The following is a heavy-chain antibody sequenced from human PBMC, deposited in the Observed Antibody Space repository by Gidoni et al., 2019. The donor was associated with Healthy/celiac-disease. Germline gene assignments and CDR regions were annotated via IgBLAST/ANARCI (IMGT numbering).Heavy chain of an antibody. CDR1: GFTFSSHW. V-gene: IGHV3-74*01. Sequence: VQLVESGGGLVQPGGSLRLSCAASGFTFSSHWMHWVRQAPGKGLVWVSRINSDGSSTSYADSVKGRFTISRDNAKNTLYLQMNSLSAEDTAVYYCAREDRNYGMDVWGQGTTVTVSS. D-gene: IGHD2-15*01. J-gene: IGHJ6*02. CDR2: INSDGSST. CDR3: AREDRNYGMDV.